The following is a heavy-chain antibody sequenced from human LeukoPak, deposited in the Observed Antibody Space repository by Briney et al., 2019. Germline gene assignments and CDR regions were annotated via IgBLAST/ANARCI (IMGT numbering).Heavy chain of an antibody. Sequence: ASVKVSCKASGGTFSSYAISWVRQAPGQGLEWMGGIIPIFGTANYAQKFQGRVTITADESTSTAYMELSSLRSEDTAVYYCARHYYDSSGYYHPPTTQYYFGYWGQGTLVTVSS. D-gene: IGHD3-22*01. CDR3: ARHYYDSSGYYHPPTTQYYFGY. J-gene: IGHJ4*02. CDR1: GGTFSSYA. CDR2: IIPIFGTA. V-gene: IGHV1-69*13.